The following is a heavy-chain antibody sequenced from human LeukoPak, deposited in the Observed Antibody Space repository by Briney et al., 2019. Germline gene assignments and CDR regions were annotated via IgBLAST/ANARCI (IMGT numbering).Heavy chain of an antibody. CDR1: GFTFSDYY. J-gene: IGHJ6*03. CDR3: ARDLKFHYYYYMDV. CDR2: ISGSGSTI. V-gene: IGHV3-11*04. Sequence: GGSLRLSCAASGFTFSDYYMSWIRQAPGKGLEWVSYISGSGSTIYYADSVKGRFTISRDNAKNSLYLQMNSLRAEDTAVYYCARDLKFHYYYYMDVWGKGTTVTVSS.